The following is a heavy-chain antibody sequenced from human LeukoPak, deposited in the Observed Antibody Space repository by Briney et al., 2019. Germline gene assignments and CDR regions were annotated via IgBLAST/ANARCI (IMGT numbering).Heavy chain of an antibody. J-gene: IGHJ4*02. V-gene: IGHV3-30*04. Sequence: PGWSLRLSCAASGFTFSSFAMHWVRQAPGKGLQWMTVISYDGSNKYYADSVKGRFTISRDNSKDTLYLQMNSLRAEDTAVYYCAKGGRYSSSSGDFWGQGTLVTVSS. CDR1: GFTFSSFA. CDR3: AKGGRYSSSSGDF. CDR2: ISYDGSNK. D-gene: IGHD6-6*01.